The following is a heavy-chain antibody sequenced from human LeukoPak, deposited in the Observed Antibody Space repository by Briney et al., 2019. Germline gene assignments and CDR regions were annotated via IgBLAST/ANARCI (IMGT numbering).Heavy chain of an antibody. Sequence: PSQTLSLTCTVSGGSISSGDYYWSWIRQPPGKGLEWIGYIYYSGSTYHNPSLKSRVTISVDTSKNQFSLKLSSVTAADTAVYYCARAGGSGGLLWFGELPTTYFDYWGQGTLVTVSS. CDR2: IYYSGST. D-gene: IGHD3-10*01. J-gene: IGHJ4*02. CDR3: ARAGGSGGLLWFGELPTTYFDY. V-gene: IGHV4-30-4*01. CDR1: GGSISSGDYY.